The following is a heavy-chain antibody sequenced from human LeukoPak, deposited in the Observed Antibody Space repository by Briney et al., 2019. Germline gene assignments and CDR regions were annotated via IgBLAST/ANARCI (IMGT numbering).Heavy chain of an antibody. CDR2: IIPIFGTA. CDR1: GGTFSSYA. J-gene: IGHJ3*02. CDR3: ARGLSTYYYDSTSNAFDI. D-gene: IGHD3-22*01. Sequence: ASVKVSCKASGGTFSSYAISWVRQARGQGLEWMGRIIPIFGTANYAQKFQGRVTITTDESTSTAYMELSSLRSEDTAVYYCARGLSTYYYDSTSNAFDIWGQGTMVTVSS. V-gene: IGHV1-69*05.